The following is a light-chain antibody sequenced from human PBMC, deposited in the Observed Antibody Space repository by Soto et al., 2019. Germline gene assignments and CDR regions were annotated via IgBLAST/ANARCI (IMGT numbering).Light chain of an antibody. CDR2: EVS. Sequence: QSVLTQPASVSGSPGQSISISCTGTSNDVGSYSSVSWYQQSPGKAPQLILYEVSYRPSGISARFSGSRSGNTASLTILGLQSADEGVYYCASYSITSPSVLFGGGTKLTVL. CDR1: SNDVGSYSS. J-gene: IGLJ2*01. V-gene: IGLV2-14*03. CDR3: ASYSITSPSVL.